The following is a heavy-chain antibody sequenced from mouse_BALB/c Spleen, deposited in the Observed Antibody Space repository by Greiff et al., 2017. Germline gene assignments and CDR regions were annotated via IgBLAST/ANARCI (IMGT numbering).Heavy chain of an antibody. J-gene: IGHJ4*01. D-gene: IGHD2-14*01. V-gene: IGHV14-3*02. CDR2: IDPANGNT. Sequence: EVQLQQSGAELVKPGASVKLSCTASGFNIKDTYMHWVKQRPEQGLEWIGRIDPANGNTKYDPKFQGKATITADTSSNTAYLQLSSLTSEDTAVYYCALYYRYDGGHYYAMDYWGQGTSVTVSS. CDR1: GFNIKDTY. CDR3: ALYYRYDGGHYYAMDY.